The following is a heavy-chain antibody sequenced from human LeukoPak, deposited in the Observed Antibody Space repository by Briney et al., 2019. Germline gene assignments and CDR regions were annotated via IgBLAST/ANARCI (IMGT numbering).Heavy chain of an antibody. CDR2: IDTDGSST. CDR3: ARGWLGVDY. J-gene: IGHJ4*02. V-gene: IGHV3-74*01. D-gene: IGHD3-10*01. CDR1: GFTFSSYW. Sequence: GGSLRLSCAASGFTFSSYWMHWVRQVPGKGLVWVSRIDTDGSSTIYADSVKGRFTISRDNAKNTLYLQMNSLRVEDTAVYYCARGWLGVDYWGQGTLVTVSS.